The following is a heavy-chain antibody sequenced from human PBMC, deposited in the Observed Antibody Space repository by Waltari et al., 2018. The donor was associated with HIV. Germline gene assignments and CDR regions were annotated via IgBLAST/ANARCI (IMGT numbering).Heavy chain of an antibody. D-gene: IGHD3-10*01. J-gene: IGHJ6*02. V-gene: IGHV4-4*07. CDR3: ARGGDYYGSGSHHYYYYGMDV. CDR1: GGSISSYY. CDR2: IYTSGST. Sequence: QVQLQESGPGLVKPSETLSLTCTVSGGSISSYYWSWIRQPAGTGLEWIGRIYTSGSTNYNPSLKSRVTMSVDTSKNQFSLKLSSVTAADTAVYYCARGGDYYGSGSHHYYYYGMDVWGQGTTVTVSS.